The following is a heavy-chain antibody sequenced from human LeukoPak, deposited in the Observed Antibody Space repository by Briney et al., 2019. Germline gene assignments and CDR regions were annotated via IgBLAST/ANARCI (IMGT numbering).Heavy chain of an antibody. D-gene: IGHD4-17*01. CDR1: GGSISSSSYY. J-gene: IGHJ4*02. CDR3: ARHHDYGVDQGD. V-gene: IGHV4-39*01. Sequence: SETLSLTCTVSGGSISSSSYYWGWILQPPGKGLEWIGRIYYSGSTYYNPSLKSRVTISVDTSKNQFSLKLTSVTAADTAVYYCARHHDYGVDQGDWGQGTLVTVSS. CDR2: IYYSGST.